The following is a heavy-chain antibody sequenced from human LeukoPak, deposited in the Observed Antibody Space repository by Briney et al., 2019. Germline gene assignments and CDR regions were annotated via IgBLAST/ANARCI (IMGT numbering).Heavy chain of an antibody. Sequence: ASVTVSCTASGYTFTSYGISWVRQAPGQGLEWMGWISAYNGNTNYVQKLQGRVTMTTDTSTSTAYMELRSLRSDDTAVYYCARSVATFRSYYYYGMDVWGQGTTVTVSS. D-gene: IGHD5-12*01. J-gene: IGHJ6*02. CDR2: ISAYNGNT. V-gene: IGHV1-18*01. CDR3: ARSVATFRSYYYYGMDV. CDR1: GYTFTSYG.